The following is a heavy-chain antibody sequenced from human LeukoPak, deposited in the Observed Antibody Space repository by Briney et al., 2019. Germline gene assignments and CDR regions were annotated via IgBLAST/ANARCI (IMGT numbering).Heavy chain of an antibody. V-gene: IGHV4-38-2*01. Sequence: SETLSLTCAVSGYSISTGYYWAWIRQPPGKGLEWITTIYYGGSTYYNPSLKSRVTISVDTSRNQFSLNLRSVTAADTAVYYCAIQSGATDYWGQGTLVTVCS. CDR1: GYSISTGYY. CDR2: IYYGGST. CDR3: AIQSGATDY. D-gene: IGHD1-26*01. J-gene: IGHJ4*02.